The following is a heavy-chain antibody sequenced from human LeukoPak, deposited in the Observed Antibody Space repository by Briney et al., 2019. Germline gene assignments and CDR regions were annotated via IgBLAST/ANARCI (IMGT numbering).Heavy chain of an antibody. J-gene: IGHJ4*01. D-gene: IGHD3-10*01. CDR1: GGSFSGYY. Sequence: PSETLSLTCAVYGGSFSGYYWSWIRQPPGKGLEWIGEINHSGSTNYNPSLKSRVTISVDTSKNQFSLKLSSVTAADTAVYYCATYPFRGATHYFDYWGHGILVTVSS. CDR2: INHSGST. CDR3: ATYPFRGATHYFDY. V-gene: IGHV4-34*01.